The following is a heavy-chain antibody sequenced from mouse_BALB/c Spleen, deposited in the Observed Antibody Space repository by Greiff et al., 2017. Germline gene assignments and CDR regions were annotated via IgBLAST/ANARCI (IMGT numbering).Heavy chain of an antibody. V-gene: IGHV1-9*01. CDR3: ARSTGTWYFDV. Sequence: QVQLQQSGAELMKPGASVKISCKATGYTFSSYWIEWVKQRPGHGLEWIGEILPGSGSTNYNEKFKGKATFTADTSSNTAYMQLSSLTSEDSAVYYCARSTGTWYFDVWGAGTTVTVSS. D-gene: IGHD4-1*01. CDR2: ILPGSGST. J-gene: IGHJ1*01. CDR1: GYTFSSYW.